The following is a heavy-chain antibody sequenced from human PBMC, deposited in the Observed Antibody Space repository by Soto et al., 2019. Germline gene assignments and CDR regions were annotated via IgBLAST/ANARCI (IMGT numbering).Heavy chain of an antibody. J-gene: IGHJ6*02. CDR3: TSLIAAAANPRYYYYYYGMDV. V-gene: IGHV3-73*01. Sequence: GGSLRLSCAASGFTFSGSAMHWVRQASGKGLEWVGRIRSKANSYATAYAASVKGRFTISRDDSKNTAYLQMNSLKTEDTAVYYCTSLIAAAANPRYYYYYYGMDVWGQGTTVTVSS. CDR1: GFTFSGSA. CDR2: IRSKANSYAT. D-gene: IGHD6-13*01.